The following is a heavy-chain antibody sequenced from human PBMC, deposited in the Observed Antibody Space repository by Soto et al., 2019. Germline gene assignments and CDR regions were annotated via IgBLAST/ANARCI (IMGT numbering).Heavy chain of an antibody. D-gene: IGHD3-22*01. CDR3: AKPPVGGYYYYFDY. CDR1: GFTFSTYA. V-gene: IGHV3-23*01. CDR2: ISGGGGSI. J-gene: IGHJ4*02. Sequence: GGSLRLSCAALGFTFSTYAMSWVRQAPGKGLEWVSTISGGGGSIYYADSVKRRFTISRDNSKNTLYLQMNSLRVEDTAVYYCAKPPVGGYYYYFDYWGQGTLVTVSS.